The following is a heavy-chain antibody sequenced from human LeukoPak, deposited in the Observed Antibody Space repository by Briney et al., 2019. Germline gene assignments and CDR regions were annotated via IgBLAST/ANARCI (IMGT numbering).Heavy chain of an antibody. CDR3: AREKLLLGYYGMDV. CDR2: IKQDGSEK. Sequence: GGSLRLSCAASGFTFSSYAMSWVRQAPGKGLEWVANIKQDGSEKYYVDSVKGRFTISRDNAKNSLYLQMNSLRAEDTAVYYCAREKLLLGYYGMDVWGQGTTVTVSS. D-gene: IGHD3-16*01. CDR1: GFTFSSYA. V-gene: IGHV3-7*01. J-gene: IGHJ6*02.